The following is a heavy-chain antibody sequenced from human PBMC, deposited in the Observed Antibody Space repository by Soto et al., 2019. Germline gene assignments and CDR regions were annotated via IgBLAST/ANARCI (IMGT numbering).Heavy chain of an antibody. Sequence: GGSLRLSFAASGFTFSSYAMSWVRQAPGKVLEWVSAISGSGGSTYYADSVKGRFTISRDNSNNTLYLQMNSLRAEDTAVYYCSEEGRGYRYGYVGDALVNYWGQGTLVTVSS. CDR1: GFTFSSYA. CDR2: ISGSGGST. V-gene: IGHV3-23*01. CDR3: SEEGRGYRYGYVGDALVNY. D-gene: IGHD5-18*01. J-gene: IGHJ4*02.